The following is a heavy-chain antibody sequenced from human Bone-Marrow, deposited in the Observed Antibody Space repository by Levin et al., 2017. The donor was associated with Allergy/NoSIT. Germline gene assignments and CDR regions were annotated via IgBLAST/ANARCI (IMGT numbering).Heavy chain of an antibody. D-gene: IGHD3-10*01. CDR3: ARRYATSGRVYYFDS. V-gene: IGHV5-51*01. CDR2: VYPTDSDT. Sequence: PGESLKISCKGSGYSFTTYWIGWVRQMPGKGLEWMGIVYPTDSDTRYSPSFQGQVTFSVDKSISTAYLQWSSLKASDTAMYYCARRYATSGRVYYFDSWGQGTLVTVSS. CDR1: GYSFTTYW. J-gene: IGHJ4*02.